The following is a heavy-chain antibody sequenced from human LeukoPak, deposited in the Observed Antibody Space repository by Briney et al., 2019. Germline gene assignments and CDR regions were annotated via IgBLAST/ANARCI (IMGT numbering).Heavy chain of an antibody. CDR2: ISWNSGSI. CDR1: GFTFDDYA. Sequence: GGSLRLSCAASGFTFDDYAMHWVRQAPGKGLEGVSGISWNSGSIVYADSVKGRFTISRDNAKKSLYLQMNSLRAEDTALYYCAKDREVVPTDRGFFDYWGQGTLVTVSS. CDR3: AKDREVVPTDRGFFDY. J-gene: IGHJ4*02. V-gene: IGHV3-9*01. D-gene: IGHD5-12*01.